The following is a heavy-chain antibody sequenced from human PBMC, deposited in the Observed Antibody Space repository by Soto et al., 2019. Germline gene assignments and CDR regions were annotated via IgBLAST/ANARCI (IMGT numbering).Heavy chain of an antibody. V-gene: IGHV3-23*01. Sequence: GGSLRLSCAASGFTFSTFDMTWVRQAPGKGLEWVSLIRGVAGSTHYPDSVKGRFTISKDTSNNVLYLEMNSLRADDTAVYFCVKGAWLAYWGQGNMVTVSS. J-gene: IGHJ4*02. CDR2: IRGVAGST. CDR1: GFTFSTFD. CDR3: VKGAWLAY.